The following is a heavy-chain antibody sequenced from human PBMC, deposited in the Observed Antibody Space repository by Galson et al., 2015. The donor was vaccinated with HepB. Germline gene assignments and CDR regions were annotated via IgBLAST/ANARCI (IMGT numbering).Heavy chain of an antibody. J-gene: IGHJ3*02. CDR3: ARDLNPGYSSSWYNSAFDI. V-gene: IGHV1-69*04. CDR1: GGTFSSYT. D-gene: IGHD6-13*01. CDR2: IIPILGIA. Sequence: SVKVSCKASGGTFSSYTISWVRQAPGQGLEWMGRIIPILGIANYAQKFQGRVTITADKSTSTAYIELSSLRSEDTAVYYCARDLNPGYSSSWYNSAFDIWGQGTMVTVSS.